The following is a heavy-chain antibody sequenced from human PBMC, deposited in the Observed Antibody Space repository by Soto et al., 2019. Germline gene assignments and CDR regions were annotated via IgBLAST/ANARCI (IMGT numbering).Heavy chain of an antibody. Sequence: PSETLSLTCAVYGGSFSGYYWSWIRQPPGQGLEWIGEINHSGSTNYNPSLKSRVTISVDTSKNQFSLKLSSVPAVDTAVYYCARGALAVLPDSRFDYWGQGTLLAISS. J-gene: IGHJ4*02. CDR2: INHSGST. CDR3: ARGALAVLPDSRFDY. D-gene: IGHD3-22*01. V-gene: IGHV4-34*01. CDR1: GGSFSGYY.